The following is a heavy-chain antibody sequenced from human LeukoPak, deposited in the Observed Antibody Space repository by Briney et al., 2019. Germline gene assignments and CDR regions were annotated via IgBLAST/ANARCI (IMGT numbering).Heavy chain of an antibody. Sequence: PGGSLRLSCAASGFTFSSYAMSWVRQAPGKGLEWVASISGSGGDTYYADSVKGRFTISRDNSKSTLYLQMNSLRAEDTALYYGAKEQQWLVIDYWGQGTLVTVSS. CDR3: AKEQQWLVIDY. D-gene: IGHD6-19*01. CDR2: ISGSGGDT. J-gene: IGHJ4*02. V-gene: IGHV3-23*01. CDR1: GFTFSSYA.